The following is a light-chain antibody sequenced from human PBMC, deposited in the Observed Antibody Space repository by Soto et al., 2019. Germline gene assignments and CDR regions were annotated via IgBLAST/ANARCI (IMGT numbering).Light chain of an antibody. CDR3: AAWDDNLNVVV. J-gene: IGLJ3*02. CDR2: ETY. Sequence: QSVVAQTPSASGTLGQRVTFSCSGGSTNIGGNYVSWFQQLPGMAPKLLIYETYKRPSGVPDRFSGSKSGTSASLAITGLQSEDEADYYCAAWDDNLNVVVFGGGTKLTVL. V-gene: IGLV1-44*01. CDR1: STNIGGNY.